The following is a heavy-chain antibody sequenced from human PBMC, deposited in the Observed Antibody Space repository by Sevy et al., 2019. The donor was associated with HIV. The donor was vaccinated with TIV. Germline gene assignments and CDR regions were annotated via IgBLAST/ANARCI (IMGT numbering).Heavy chain of an antibody. V-gene: IGHV3-30*02. CDR2: IGHDGNKY. Sequence: GGSLRLSCAASGFTLSSVGIHWVRLTPGTGLEWLAFIGHDGNKYFYGASVKGRITTSRDNSKNTVSLQMNSLRVEDTAIYYCAKDYCIGNDCFLGWFDHRGQGTVVTVSS. CDR3: AKDYCIGNDCFLGWFDH. D-gene: IGHD2-15*01. CDR1: GFTLSSVG. J-gene: IGHJ5*02.